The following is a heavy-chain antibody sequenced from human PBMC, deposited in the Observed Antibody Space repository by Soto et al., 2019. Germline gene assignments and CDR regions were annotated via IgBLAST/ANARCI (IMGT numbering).Heavy chain of an antibody. D-gene: IGHD3-3*01. V-gene: IGHV3-23*01. CDR2: ISDSGGST. Sequence: GGTLRLSCAASGFTFSGYAMNWVRQAPGKGLEWVAAISDSGGSTYYADSVKGRFTISRDNSKNTLYLQMNSLRAEATAVYYCAKPPYYDFCCGYHLPFYYYYGVDVWGQGTTVTVSS. CDR1: GFTFSGYA. CDR3: AKPPYYDFCCGYHLPFYYYYGVDV. J-gene: IGHJ6*02.